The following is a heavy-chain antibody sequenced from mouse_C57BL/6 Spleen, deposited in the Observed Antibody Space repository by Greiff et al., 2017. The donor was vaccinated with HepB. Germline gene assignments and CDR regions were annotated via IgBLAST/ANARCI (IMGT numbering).Heavy chain of an antibody. CDR1: GYTFTDYN. V-gene: IGHV1-22*01. Sequence: EVQLQQSGPELVKPGASVKMSCKASGYTFTDYNMHWVKQSHGKSLEWIGYINPNNGGTSYNQKFKGKATLTVNKSSSTAYMELRSLTSEDSAVYYCARSNYYGSSGVYFDVWGTGTTVTVSS. D-gene: IGHD1-1*01. J-gene: IGHJ1*03. CDR2: INPNNGGT. CDR3: ARSNYYGSSGVYFDV.